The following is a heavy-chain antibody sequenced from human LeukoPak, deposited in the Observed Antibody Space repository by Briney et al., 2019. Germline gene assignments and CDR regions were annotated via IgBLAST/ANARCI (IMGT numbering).Heavy chain of an antibody. CDR3: ARDRYYDFWSGYYRRDYYYYGMDV. Sequence: GGSLRLSCAASGFTFSSYAMHWVRQAPGKGLEWVAVISYDGSNKYYADSVKGRFTISRDNSKNTLYLQMNSLRAEDTAVYYCARDRYYDFWSGYYRRDYYYYGMDVWGQGTTVTVSS. CDR2: ISYDGSNK. J-gene: IGHJ6*02. D-gene: IGHD3-3*01. CDR1: GFTFSSYA. V-gene: IGHV3-30-3*01.